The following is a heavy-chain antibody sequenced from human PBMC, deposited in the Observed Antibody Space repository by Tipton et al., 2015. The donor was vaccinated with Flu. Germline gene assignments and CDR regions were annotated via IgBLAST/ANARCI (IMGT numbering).Heavy chain of an antibody. J-gene: IGHJ3*02. CDR3: ARGDYGDYDHEADGFDI. CDR2: ISAYNGDT. CDR1: GYNFNSYA. D-gene: IGHD4-17*01. V-gene: IGHV1-18*01. Sequence: QLVQSGAEVKKPGASVKVSCKASGYNFNSYAITWMRQAPGQGLEWMGWISAYNGDTKFAQNVQGRVTMTTDTSTSTAYMELRGLRSDDTGMYYCARGDYGDYDHEADGFDIWGQGTLVTVSA.